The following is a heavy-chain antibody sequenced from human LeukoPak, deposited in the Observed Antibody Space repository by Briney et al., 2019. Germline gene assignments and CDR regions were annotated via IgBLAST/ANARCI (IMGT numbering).Heavy chain of an antibody. J-gene: IGHJ5*02. Sequence: ASVKVSCKASGYTFTSYYMHWVRPTPGQGLEWMGIINPSGGSTSYAQKFQGRVTMTRDTSTSTVYMELSSLRSEDTAVYYCARVPYSSGWYSGWFDPWGQGTLVTVSS. CDR1: GYTFTSYY. CDR3: ARVPYSSGWYSGWFDP. D-gene: IGHD6-19*01. V-gene: IGHV1-46*01. CDR2: INPSGGST.